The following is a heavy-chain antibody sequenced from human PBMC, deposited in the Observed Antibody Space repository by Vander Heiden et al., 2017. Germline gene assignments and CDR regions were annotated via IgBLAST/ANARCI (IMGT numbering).Heavy chain of an antibody. J-gene: IGHJ6*02. Sequence: EVQLVQAGAEAKKPGESLKTSCKGSGYSFTSYWLGRLPQMPGNDPECMGIIYPGDSDTRYSPSFQGQVTISADKSISTAYLQWSSLKASDTAMYCCARVWSGYTGMDVWGQGTTVTVSS. V-gene: IGHV5-51*01. CDR1: GYSFTSYW. CDR2: IYPGDSDT. D-gene: IGHD3-3*01. CDR3: ARVWSGYTGMDV.